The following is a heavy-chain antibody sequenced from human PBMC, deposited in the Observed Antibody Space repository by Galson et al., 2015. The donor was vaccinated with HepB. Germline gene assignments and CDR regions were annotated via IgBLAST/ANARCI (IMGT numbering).Heavy chain of an antibody. D-gene: IGHD3-22*01. CDR3: ARDLWLVVTGPAGGGMDV. V-gene: IGHV1-18*04. CDR1: GYTFTSYG. Sequence: SVKVSCKASGYTFTSYGISWARQAPGQGLEWMGWISAYNGNTNYAQKLQGRVTMTTDTSTSTAYMELRSLRSDDTAVYYCARDLWLVVTGPAGGGMDVWGQGTTVTVSS. CDR2: ISAYNGNT. J-gene: IGHJ6*02.